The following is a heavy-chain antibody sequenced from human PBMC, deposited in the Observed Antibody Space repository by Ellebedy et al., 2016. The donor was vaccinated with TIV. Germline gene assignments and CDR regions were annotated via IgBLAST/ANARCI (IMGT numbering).Heavy chain of an antibody. CDR1: GLTFSTYA. Sequence: GESLKISCAASGLTFSTYAMHWVRQAPGKGLEWVAVTSYDGSKKYYADSVQGRFTISRDNARDLLYLQMSSLRAEDTAIYYCAREGWGETVRGYWGQGTQVTVSS. CDR3: AREGWGETVRGY. D-gene: IGHD3-10*01. J-gene: IGHJ4*02. V-gene: IGHV3-30*04. CDR2: TSYDGSKK.